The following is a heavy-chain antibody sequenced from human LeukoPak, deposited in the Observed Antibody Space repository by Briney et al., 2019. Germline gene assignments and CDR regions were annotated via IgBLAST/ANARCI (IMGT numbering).Heavy chain of an antibody. CDR1: GGSISSYY. J-gene: IGHJ4*02. D-gene: IGHD3-9*01. CDR2: IYYSGST. V-gene: IGHV4-59*01. Sequence: SETLSLTCTVSGGSISSYYWSWIRQPPGKGLEGIGYIYYSGSTNYNPSLKSRVTISVDTSKNRFSLKLSSVTAADTAVYYCARSPDILTGYYHTFDYWGQGTLVTVSS. CDR3: ARSPDILTGYYHTFDY.